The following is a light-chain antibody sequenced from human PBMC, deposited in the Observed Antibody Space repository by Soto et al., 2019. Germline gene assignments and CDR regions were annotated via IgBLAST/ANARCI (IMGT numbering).Light chain of an antibody. CDR1: QGISSW. CDR2: AAS. J-gene: IGKJ3*01. Sequence: DIQMTQSPSSVSASVGDRVSITCRASQGISSWLAWYRQKPGEAPELLIYAASSLQSGVPSRFSGSGSGTDFTLTITSQQPEDAAVYYCLQADSFLFTFGPGTKVNIK. V-gene: IGKV1-12*01. CDR3: LQADSFLFT.